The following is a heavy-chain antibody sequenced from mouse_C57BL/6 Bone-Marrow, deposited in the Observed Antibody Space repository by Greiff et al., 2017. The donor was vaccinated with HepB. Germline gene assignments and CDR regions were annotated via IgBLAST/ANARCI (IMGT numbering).Heavy chain of an antibody. CDR3: TRSMGYGFAD. Sequence: VHLVESGAELVRPGASVTLSCKASGYTFTDYEMHWVKQTPVHGLEWIGAIDPETGGTAYNQKFKGKAILTADKSSSTAYMELRSLTSEDSAVYYCTRSMGYGFADWGQGTLVTVAA. CDR1: GYTFTDYE. J-gene: IGHJ3*01. CDR2: IDPETGGT. D-gene: IGHD2-2*01. V-gene: IGHV1-15*01.